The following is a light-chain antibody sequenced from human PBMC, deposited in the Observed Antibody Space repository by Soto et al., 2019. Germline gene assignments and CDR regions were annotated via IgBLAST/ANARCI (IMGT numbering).Light chain of an antibody. CDR2: AAS. CDR1: QGISSY. CDR3: QQYYSYPLT. Sequence: AIRMTQSPSSLSASTGDRVTITCRASQGISSYLAWYQQKPGKAPKLLIYAASTLQSGVPSRFSGSGSGTDFTLTISCLQSEGFATYYCQQYYSYPLTFGQGTKVDIK. J-gene: IGKJ1*01. V-gene: IGKV1-8*01.